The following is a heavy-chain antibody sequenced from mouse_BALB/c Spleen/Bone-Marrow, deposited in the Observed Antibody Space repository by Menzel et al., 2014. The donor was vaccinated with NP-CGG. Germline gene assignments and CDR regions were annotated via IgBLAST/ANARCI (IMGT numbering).Heavy chain of an antibody. CDR3: AKTRAYDYDGGFAS. V-gene: IGHV1-66*01. D-gene: IGHD2-4*01. CDR1: GYSFTSYY. CDR2: TFPGSGNT. J-gene: IGHJ3*01. Sequence: VQLQQSGPGLVKPGASVKISCKASGYSFTSYYIHWVKQRPGQGLEWIGWTFPGSGNTKDNEKFKGKATLTADTSSSTANSQPSSLTPEDSAVYFCAKTRAYDYDGGFASWGQGPLVPVPA.